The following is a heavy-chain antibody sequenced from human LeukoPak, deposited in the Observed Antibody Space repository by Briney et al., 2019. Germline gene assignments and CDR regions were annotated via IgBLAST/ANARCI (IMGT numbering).Heavy chain of an antibody. CDR2: ISASGYST. J-gene: IGHJ4*02. Sequence: GGSLRLSCVASGFTFSTQGMSWVRQAPGKGLEWVSSISASGYSTYYADSGKGRFTISRDNSKNTLSLQMNSLRAEDTAVYYCAKGHSSEFDYWGQGTLVTVSS. CDR1: GFTFSTQG. CDR3: AKGHSSEFDY. D-gene: IGHD3-10*01. V-gene: IGHV3-23*01.